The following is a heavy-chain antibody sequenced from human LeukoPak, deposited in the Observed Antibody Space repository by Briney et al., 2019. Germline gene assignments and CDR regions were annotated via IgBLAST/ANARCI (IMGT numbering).Heavy chain of an antibody. CDR1: GYTFTSYG. D-gene: IGHD3-9*01. CDR2: ISAYNGNT. V-gene: IGHV1-18*01. Sequence: GASVKVSCKASGYTFTSYGISWVRQAPGQGLEWMGWISAYNGNTNYAQKFQGRVTMTTDTSTSTAHMELRSLRSDDTAVYYCARRISDILTGYYFDYWGQGTLVTVSS. CDR3: ARRISDILTGYYFDY. J-gene: IGHJ4*02.